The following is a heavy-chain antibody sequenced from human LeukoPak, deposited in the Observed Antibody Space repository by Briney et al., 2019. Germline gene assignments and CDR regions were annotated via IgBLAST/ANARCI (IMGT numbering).Heavy chain of an antibody. J-gene: IGHJ4*02. CDR2: ISSSSSYI. CDR3: ARVYTGGGNSGDFDY. CDR1: GFTFSSYS. Sequence: GGSLRLSCAASGFTFSSYSMNWVRQAPGNGLEWVSSISSSSSYIYYADSVKGRFTISRDNAKNSLYLQMNSLRAEDTAVYYCARVYTGGGNSGDFDYWGQGTLVTVSS. V-gene: IGHV3-21*01. D-gene: IGHD4-23*01.